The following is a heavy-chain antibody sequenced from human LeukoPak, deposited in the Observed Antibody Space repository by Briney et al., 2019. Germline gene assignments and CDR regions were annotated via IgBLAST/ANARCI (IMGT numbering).Heavy chain of an antibody. CDR2: IYYSGST. CDR1: GGSISSYY. J-gene: IGHJ4*02. CDR3: ARSTDLRGDYFDY. Sequence: SETLSLTCTVSGGSISSYYWSWIRQPPGKGLEWIGYIYYSGSTNYKPSLKSRVTISVDTSKNQFSLKLSSVTAADTAVYYCARSTDLRGDYFDYWGQGTLVTVSS. D-gene: IGHD3-10*01. V-gene: IGHV4-59*01.